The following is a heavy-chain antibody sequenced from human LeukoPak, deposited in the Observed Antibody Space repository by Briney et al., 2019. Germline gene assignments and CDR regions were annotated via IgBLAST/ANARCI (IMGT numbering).Heavy chain of an antibody. CDR1: GFTFTNYA. V-gene: IGHV3-23*01. D-gene: IGHD3-16*01. CDR2: VTGPGDTT. Sequence: VGSLRLSCATSGFTFTNYAMNWVRQAPGKGLEWVSAVTGPGDTTYYADSVKGRFFMSREDSKTTAYLQMNSLRAEDTAIYYCAKGAEIDLWGQGTLVTVSS. J-gene: IGHJ5*02. CDR3: AKGAEIDL.